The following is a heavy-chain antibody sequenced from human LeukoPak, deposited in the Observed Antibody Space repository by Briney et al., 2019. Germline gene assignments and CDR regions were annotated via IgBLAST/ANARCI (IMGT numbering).Heavy chain of an antibody. V-gene: IGHV5-51*01. CDR2: IYPGDSDT. CDR3: ARLVPAGYSVAGRFDY. CDR1: GYSFTSYW. J-gene: IGHJ4*02. Sequence: GESLNISCKGSGYSFTSYWIGWVRQMPGKGLEWMGIIYPGDSDTRYSPSFQGQVTISADKSISTAYLQWSSLKASDTAMYYCARLVPAGYSVAGRFDYWGQGTLVTVSS. D-gene: IGHD6-19*01.